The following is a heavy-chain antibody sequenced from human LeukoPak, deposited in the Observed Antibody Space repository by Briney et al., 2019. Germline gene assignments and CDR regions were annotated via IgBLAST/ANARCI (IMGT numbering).Heavy chain of an antibody. CDR1: GFTCSSYA. Sequence: GGSLRLSCAASGFTCSSYAMSWVRQAPGKGLEWVSAISGSGGSTYYADSVKGRFTISRDNSKNTLYLQMNSLRAEDTAIYYCAKDDAWLRFLYWGQGTLVTVSS. CDR2: ISGSGGST. V-gene: IGHV3-23*01. D-gene: IGHD5-12*01. J-gene: IGHJ4*02. CDR3: AKDDAWLRFLY.